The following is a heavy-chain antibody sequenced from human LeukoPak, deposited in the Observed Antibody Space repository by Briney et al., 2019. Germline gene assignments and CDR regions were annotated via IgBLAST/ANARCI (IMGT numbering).Heavy chain of an antibody. J-gene: IGHJ4*02. CDR1: GGTFSSYA. D-gene: IGHD3-22*01. CDR3: ATGRSSHHYYDSSGYYFDY. Sequence: SVKVSCKASGGTFSSYAISWVRQAPGQGLEGMGGIIPIFGTANYAQKFQGRVTITTDASPRPAYMELSSVRSEDTAVYYCATGRSSHHYYDSSGYYFDYWGQGTLVPVSS. CDR2: IIPIFGTA. V-gene: IGHV1-69*05.